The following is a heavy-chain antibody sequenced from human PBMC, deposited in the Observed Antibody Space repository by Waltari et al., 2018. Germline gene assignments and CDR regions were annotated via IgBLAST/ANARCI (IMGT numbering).Heavy chain of an antibody. V-gene: IGHV4-38-2*02. Sequence: QVQLQESGPGLAKPSETLSLTCTVSHYSISNGYYWGWIRQPPGKGLEWIASIYPTGSTYYSPSLRRRVSISIDTSMSQLSLRLSSVTAADTADYYCAMVGHCSGGSCPNDAFDTWGPGTSVTV. CDR1: HYSISNGYY. CDR3: AMVGHCSGGSCPNDAFDT. J-gene: IGHJ3*02. D-gene: IGHD2-15*01. CDR2: IYPTGST.